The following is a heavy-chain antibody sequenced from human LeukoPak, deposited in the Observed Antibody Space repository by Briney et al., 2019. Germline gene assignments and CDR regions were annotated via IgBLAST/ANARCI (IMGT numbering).Heavy chain of an antibody. D-gene: IGHD2-15*01. V-gene: IGHV4-61*01. J-gene: IGHJ4*02. CDR1: GTSVNSGSYY. CDR3: ARDSNCAGGTCYDS. CDR2: IFYTGSA. Sequence: SETLSLTCTVSGTSVNSGSYYWSWFRQPPGKGLEWVAYIFYTGSANYSPSLRSRVAISIDTPKNQFSLKLSSVTAADTAVYYCARDSNCAGGTCYDSWGQGTLVTVSS.